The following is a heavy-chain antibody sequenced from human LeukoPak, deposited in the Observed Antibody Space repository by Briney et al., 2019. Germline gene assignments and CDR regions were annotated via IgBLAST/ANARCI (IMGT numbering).Heavy chain of an antibody. V-gene: IGHV4-59*01. CDR1: GDSISSYY. CDR2: MYYSGST. CDR3: ATLTGGDDAFDI. Sequence: SETLSLTCTVSGDSISSYYWSWIRQPPGKGLEWIGYMYYSGSTNYNPSLKSRVTISVLTSKNRFSLKLSSVTAADTAVYYCATLTGGDDAFDIWGQGTMVTVSS. D-gene: IGHD4-23*01. J-gene: IGHJ3*02.